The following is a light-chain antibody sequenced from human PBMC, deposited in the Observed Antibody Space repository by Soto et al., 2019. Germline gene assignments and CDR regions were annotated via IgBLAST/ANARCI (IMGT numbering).Light chain of an antibody. CDR1: QSISSY. Sequence: DIQVTQSPSSLSASVEDRVTITCRASQSISSYLNWYQQKPGKAPKLLIYAASSLQSGVPSRFSGSGSGTDFTLTISSLQPEDFATYYCQQSYSTPYTFGQGTKLEIK. CDR3: QQSYSTPYT. V-gene: IGKV1-39*01. J-gene: IGKJ2*01. CDR2: AAS.